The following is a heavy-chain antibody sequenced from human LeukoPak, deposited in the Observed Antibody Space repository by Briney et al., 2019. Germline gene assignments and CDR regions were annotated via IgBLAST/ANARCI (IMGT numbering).Heavy chain of an antibody. V-gene: IGHV3-7*01. CDR1: GFTFSSYW. CDR3: ANYYYDSSGYPVFDY. CDR2: IKEDGSEK. D-gene: IGHD3-22*01. Sequence: GSLRLSCAASGFTFSSYWMSWVRPAPGKGLEWVASIKEDGSEKNYVDSVKGRFTISRDNSKNTLYLQMNSLRAEDTAVYYCANYYYDSSGYPVFDYWGQGTLVTVSS. J-gene: IGHJ4*02.